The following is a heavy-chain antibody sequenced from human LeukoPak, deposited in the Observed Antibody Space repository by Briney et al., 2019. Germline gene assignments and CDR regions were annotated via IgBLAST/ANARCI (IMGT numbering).Heavy chain of an antibody. CDR2: INPSGGST. CDR3: ARDVSSGRGGYYYGMDV. V-gene: IGHV1-46*01. D-gene: IGHD3-10*01. Sequence: ASVKVSCKASGYTFTSYYMHWVRQAPGQGLEWMGIINPSGGSTSYAQKFQGRVTMTRDTSTSTVYMELSSLRSEDTAVYYCARDVSSGRGGYYYGMDVWGQGTTVTGSS. J-gene: IGHJ6*02. CDR1: GYTFTSYY.